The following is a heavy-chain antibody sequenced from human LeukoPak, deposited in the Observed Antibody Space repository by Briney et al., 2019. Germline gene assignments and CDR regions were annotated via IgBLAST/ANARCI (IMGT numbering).Heavy chain of an antibody. CDR2: ISPDGTQK. D-gene: IGHD5-18*01. Sequence: PGGSLRLSCAASGFIFNNYAIHWVRQAPGKGLQWVAVISPDGTQKYDADSVKGRFTISRDNSKNTLYLQMNSLRAEDTAVYYCARGAYNYGQYFAHDYWGQGTLVTVSS. CDR1: GFIFNNYA. CDR3: ARGAYNYGQYFAHDY. J-gene: IGHJ4*02. V-gene: IGHV3-30*03.